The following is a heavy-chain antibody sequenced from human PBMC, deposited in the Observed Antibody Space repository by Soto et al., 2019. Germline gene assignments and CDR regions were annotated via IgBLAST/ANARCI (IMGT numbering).Heavy chain of an antibody. CDR1: GGTFSSYA. V-gene: IGHV1-69*13. CDR3: GRAGSDDYSNRRYYYYYGMDV. J-gene: IGHJ6*02. Sequence: SVKVSCKASGGTFSSYAISWVRQAPGQGLEWMGGIIPIFGTANYAQKFQGRVTITADESTSTAYMELSSLRSEDTAVYYCGRAGSDDYSNRRYYYYYGMDVWGQGTTVTVSS. D-gene: IGHD4-4*01. CDR2: IIPIFGTA.